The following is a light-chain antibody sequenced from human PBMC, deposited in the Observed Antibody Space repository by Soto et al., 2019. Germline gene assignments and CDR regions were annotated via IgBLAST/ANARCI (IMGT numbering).Light chain of an antibody. CDR1: NLGDNY. CDR3: QAWHSSPRVV. J-gene: IGLJ2*01. CDR2: QDS. V-gene: IGLV3-1*01. Sequence: SYELTQPPSVSVSPGQTASITCSGVNLGDNYVCWYQQKPRQSPVMVIHQDSERPSGIPGRFSGANSGDAATLTSSGTQAVDEADYYCQAWHSSPRVVFGGGTKLAVL.